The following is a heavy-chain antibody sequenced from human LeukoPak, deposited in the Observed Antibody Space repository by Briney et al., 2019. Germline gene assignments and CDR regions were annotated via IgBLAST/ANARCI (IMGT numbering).Heavy chain of an antibody. CDR3: ARLLDKYNSGDHDTFDV. J-gene: IGHJ3*01. CDR2: VSYTGRT. CDR1: GGSLSGHY. V-gene: IGHV4-59*11. D-gene: IGHD3-22*01. Sequence: SETLSLTCTVSGGSLSGHYWSWIRQPPGKRLEWIGYVSYTGRTKYNPSLQSRVTILKDTSKNQFSLKLTSITSADTAGYSCARLLDKYNSGDHDTFDVWGQGTTVIVSS.